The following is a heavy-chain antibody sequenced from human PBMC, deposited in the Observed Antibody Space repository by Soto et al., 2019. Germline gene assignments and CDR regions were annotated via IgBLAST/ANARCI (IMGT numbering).Heavy chain of an antibody. Sequence: SATLSLTCAVYGGSFSGYYWSWIRQPPGKGLEWIGHVYYSGNTDYNPSLKSRLAISIDTSKNQFSLKLSSVTAADTAVYFWARDEAQLGLYYFYESGQGNLV. D-gene: IGHD6-6*01. CDR2: VYYSGNT. CDR1: GGSFSGYY. CDR3: ARDEAQLGLYYFYE. V-gene: IGHV4-34*01. J-gene: IGHJ4*02.